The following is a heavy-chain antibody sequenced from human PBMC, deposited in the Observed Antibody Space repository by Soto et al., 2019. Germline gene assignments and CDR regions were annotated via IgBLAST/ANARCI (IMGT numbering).Heavy chain of an antibody. D-gene: IGHD3-10*01. CDR2: IYYSGST. V-gene: IGHV4-39*01. Sequence: QLQLQESGPGLVKPSETLSLTCTVSGGSISSSSYYWGWISQPPGKGLEWIGGIYYSGSTYYNPSLRTSVSISLDTSKNQFSLKLSSVTATDTAVYYIARQSSSDSNWFDTWGQGTLVTVSS. J-gene: IGHJ5*02. CDR1: GGSISSSSYY. CDR3: ARQSSSDSNWFDT.